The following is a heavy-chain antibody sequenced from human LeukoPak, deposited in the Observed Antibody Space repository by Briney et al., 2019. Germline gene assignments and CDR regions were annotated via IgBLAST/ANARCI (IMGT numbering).Heavy chain of an antibody. J-gene: IGHJ3*02. V-gene: IGHV4-59*01. CDR3: ASKSERFLETGAFDI. D-gene: IGHD3-3*01. CDR2: IYYSGSI. Sequence: SENLSLTCTVSSFSISSYYWSWIRQPPGNGLKWIGYIYYSGSINYNPSLDSRVTISVDTFKKLFSLRLSSVTAADTAVYFCASKSERFLETGAFDIWGQGTMVTVSS. CDR1: SFSISSYY.